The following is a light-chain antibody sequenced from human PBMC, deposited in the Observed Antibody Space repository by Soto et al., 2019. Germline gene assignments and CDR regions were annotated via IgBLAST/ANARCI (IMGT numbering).Light chain of an antibody. CDR1: QAIGSY. CDR2: SAS. V-gene: IGKV1-9*01. CDR3: QQVDSYPRT. J-gene: IGKJ3*01. Sequence: IQLTQSPSSLSASVGDTVTITCRASQAIGSYFAWYQQRPGTAPKLLIYSASTLHSGVPSRFSGSGSGTDVTLTISSLQPADFATYYCQQVDSYPRTFGPGTTVEI.